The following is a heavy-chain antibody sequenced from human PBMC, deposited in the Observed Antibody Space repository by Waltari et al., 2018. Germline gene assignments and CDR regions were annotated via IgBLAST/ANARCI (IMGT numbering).Heavy chain of an antibody. V-gene: IGHV1-69-2*01. CDR2: VDPEDGET. CDR1: GYTFTDYY. CDR3: ATSPLYDFWSGFNWFDP. Sequence: EVQLVQSGAEVKKPGATVKISCKASGYTFTDYYMHWVQQAPGTGLEWMGRVDPEDGETIYAEKVQGRVTITADTSTDTAYMELSSLRSEDTAVYYCATSPLYDFWSGFNWFDPWGQGTLVTVSS. D-gene: IGHD3-3*01. J-gene: IGHJ5*02.